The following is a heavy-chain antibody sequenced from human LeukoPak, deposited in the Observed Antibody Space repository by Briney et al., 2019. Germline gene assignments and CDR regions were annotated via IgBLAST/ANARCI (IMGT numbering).Heavy chain of an antibody. Sequence: AASVKVSCKASGGTFSTYGFSWVRQAPGQGLEWMGRIIPILDTPNYAQKFQGRLMITADKSTSTAYMELSSLRSEDTAVCYCATAWAVAGLNYWGQGTLVTVSS. V-gene: IGHV1-69*04. CDR3: ATAWAVAGLNY. D-gene: IGHD6-19*01. CDR1: GGTFSTYG. CDR2: IIPILDTP. J-gene: IGHJ4*02.